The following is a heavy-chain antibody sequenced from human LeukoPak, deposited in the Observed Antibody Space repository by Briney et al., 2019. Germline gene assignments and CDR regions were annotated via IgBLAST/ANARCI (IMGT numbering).Heavy chain of an antibody. CDR2: IYHSGST. Sequence: SETLSLTCAVSGGSISSGGYSWSWIRQPPGKGLEWIGYIYHSGSTYYNPSLKSRVTISVDRSKNQFSLKLSSVTAADTAVYYCARSMVRGMLFDPWGQGTLVTVSS. CDR3: ARSMVRGMLFDP. V-gene: IGHV4-30-2*01. J-gene: IGHJ5*02. D-gene: IGHD3-10*01. CDR1: GGSISSGGYS.